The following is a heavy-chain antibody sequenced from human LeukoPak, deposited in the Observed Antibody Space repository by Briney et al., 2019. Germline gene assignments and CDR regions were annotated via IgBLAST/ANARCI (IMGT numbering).Heavy chain of an antibody. Sequence: SETLSLTCAVYGGSFSGYYWSWIRQPPGKGLERIGEINHSGSTNYNPSLKSRVTISVDTSKNQFSLKLSSVTAADTAVYYCARQANGSGSYYNDSWGQGTLVTVSS. D-gene: IGHD3-10*01. CDR3: ARQANGSGSYYNDS. V-gene: IGHV4-34*01. CDR1: GGSFSGYY. J-gene: IGHJ5*01. CDR2: INHSGST.